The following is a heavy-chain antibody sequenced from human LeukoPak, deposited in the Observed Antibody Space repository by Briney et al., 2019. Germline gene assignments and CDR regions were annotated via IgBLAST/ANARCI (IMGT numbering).Heavy chain of an antibody. J-gene: IGHJ3*02. CDR2: IYWNDDK. Sequence: SGPTLVKPTQTLTLTCTFSGFSLSTSGVGVGWIRQPPGKALEWLVLIYWNDDKRYSPSLKSRLTITKDTSKNQVVLTMTNMDHVDTATYYCAHSGTVTTPHDAFDIWGQGTMVTVSS. CDR1: GFSLSTSGVG. D-gene: IGHD4-17*01. V-gene: IGHV2-5*01. CDR3: AHSGTVTTPHDAFDI.